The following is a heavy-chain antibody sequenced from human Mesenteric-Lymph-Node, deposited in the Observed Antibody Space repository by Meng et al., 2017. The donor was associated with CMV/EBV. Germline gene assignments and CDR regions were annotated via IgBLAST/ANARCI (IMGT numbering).Heavy chain of an antibody. Sequence: GESLKISCAASRFTFRSYSMNWVRQAPGKGLEWVSYIRTRTSTIYYADSVKGRFTISRAYARNSLYLQVNSLRAEDMAVYYCTMSFWSGIVDDWGQGTLVTVSS. J-gene: IGHJ4*02. CDR1: RFTFRSYS. V-gene: IGHV3-48*04. CDR2: IRTRTSTI. D-gene: IGHD3-3*01. CDR3: TMSFWSGIVDD.